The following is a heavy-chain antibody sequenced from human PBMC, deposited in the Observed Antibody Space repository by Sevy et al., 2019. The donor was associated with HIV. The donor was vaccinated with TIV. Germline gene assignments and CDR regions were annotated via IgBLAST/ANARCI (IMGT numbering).Heavy chain of an antibody. V-gene: IGHV4-30-2*01. CDR3: ARVISSLYDASGYPLNENLQH. CDR2: IYHSGST. CDR1: GGSFSSSYHS. J-gene: IGHJ1*01. D-gene: IGHD3-22*01. Sequence: SETLSLTCAVSGGSFSSSYHSWSWIRQPPGKGLEWIGNIYHSGSTYYNPSLKSQVTISVDRSKNQFSLELSSVTAADTAVYYCARVISSLYDASGYPLNENLQHWGQGPLVTVSS.